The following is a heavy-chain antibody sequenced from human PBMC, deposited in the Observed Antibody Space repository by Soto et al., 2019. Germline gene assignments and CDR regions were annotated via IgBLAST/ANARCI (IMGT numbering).Heavy chain of an antibody. CDR2: IYYSGST. D-gene: IGHD4-17*01. J-gene: IGHJ5*02. V-gene: IGHV4-31*03. Sequence: PSETLSLTCTVSGGSISSGGYYWSWIRQHPGKGLEWIGYIYYSGSTYYNPSLKSRVTISVDTSKNQFSLKLSSVTAADTAVYYCAREMTTAVNGWFDPWGQGTLVTVSS. CDR1: GGSISSGGYY. CDR3: AREMTTAVNGWFDP.